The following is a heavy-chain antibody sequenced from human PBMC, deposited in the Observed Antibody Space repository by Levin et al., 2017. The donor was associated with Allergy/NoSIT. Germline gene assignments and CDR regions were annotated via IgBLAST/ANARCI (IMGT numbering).Heavy chain of an antibody. CDR1: GFTFSSYA. D-gene: IGHD4-17*01. V-gene: IGHV3-23*01. CDR2: ISGSGGST. J-gene: IGHJ6*03. CDR3: AKSWPYGDYVFGYYYMDV. Sequence: GGSLRLSCAASGFTFSSYAMSWVRQAPGKGLEWVSAISGSGGSTYYADSVKGRFTISRDNSKNTLYLQMNSLRAEDTAVYYCAKSWPYGDYVFGYYYMDVWGKGTTVTVSS.